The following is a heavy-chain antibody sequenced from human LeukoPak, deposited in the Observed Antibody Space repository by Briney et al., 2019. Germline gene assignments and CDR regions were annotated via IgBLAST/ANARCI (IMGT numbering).Heavy chain of an antibody. CDR1: EFPFISFG. J-gene: IGHJ6*02. CDR2: LSYDGSNK. Sequence: GGSRRLPCEPSEFPFISFGMHWAPKAQGKGLEWVAVLSYDGSNKYYADSVKGRFTISRDNSKNTLYLQMNSLRAEDTAVYYCAKDVVSSSWYVPYYYYGMDVWGQGTTVTVSS. CDR3: AKDVVSSSWYVPYYYYGMDV. D-gene: IGHD6-13*01. V-gene: IGHV3-30*18.